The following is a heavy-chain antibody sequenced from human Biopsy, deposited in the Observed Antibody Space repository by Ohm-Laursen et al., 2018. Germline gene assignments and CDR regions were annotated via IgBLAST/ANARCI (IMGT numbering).Heavy chain of an antibody. V-gene: IGHV4-34*01. CDR2: INHSGRT. J-gene: IGHJ6*02. D-gene: IGHD3-22*01. Sequence: SETLSLTWAVYGESFNGYYWSWIRQTPGKGLEWIGEINHSGRTNYNPSLKSRVTISVDMSKNQFSLKVRSVTAADTAVYYCVRGVDYYDPYHYYALDVWGQGTTVTVSS. CDR3: VRGVDYYDPYHYYALDV. CDR1: GESFNGYY.